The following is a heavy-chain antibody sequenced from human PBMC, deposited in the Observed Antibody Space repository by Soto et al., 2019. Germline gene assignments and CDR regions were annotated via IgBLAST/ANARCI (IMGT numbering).Heavy chain of an antibody. Sequence: PSDTLSLTSTASGGSITSSSHFWGWVRQPPGKGLEWIGTIYFTGNTYYTPSLKSRLTMSIDTSKNEFSLRLNSVTAADTAVYYCAGQTFTIAADSYGRSNWFDPSGAGPLLTVYS. J-gene: IGHJ5*02. V-gene: IGHV4-39*01. CDR1: GGSITSSSHF. CDR2: IYFTGNT. CDR3: AGQTFTIAADSYGRSNWFDP. D-gene: IGHD3-9*01.